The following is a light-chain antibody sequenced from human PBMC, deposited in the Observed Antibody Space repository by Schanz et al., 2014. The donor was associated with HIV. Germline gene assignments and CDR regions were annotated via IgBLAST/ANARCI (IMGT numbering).Light chain of an antibody. Sequence: QSALTQPASVSGSPGQSITISCTGTSSDVGSYNLVSWYQHHPGKAPKLMIYEVTERPSGVPDRFSGSKSGNTASLTISGLQAEDEADYYCCSYASSGTWVFGGGTKLTVL. CDR2: EVT. J-gene: IGLJ3*02. CDR1: SSDVGSYNL. V-gene: IGLV2-23*02. CDR3: CSYASSGTWV.